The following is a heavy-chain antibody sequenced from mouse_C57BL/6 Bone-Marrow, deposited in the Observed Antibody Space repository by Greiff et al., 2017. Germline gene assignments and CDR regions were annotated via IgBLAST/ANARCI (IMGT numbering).Heavy chain of an antibody. Sequence: QVHVKQPGAELVMPGASVKLSCKASGYTFTSYWMHWVKQRPGQGLEWIGEIDPSDSYTNYNQKFKGKSTLTVDKSSSTAYMQLSSLTSEDSAVYYCARGAGFYPFAYWGQGTLVTVSA. CDR2: IDPSDSYT. V-gene: IGHV1-69*01. CDR3: ARGAGFYPFAY. CDR1: GYTFTSYW. J-gene: IGHJ3*01.